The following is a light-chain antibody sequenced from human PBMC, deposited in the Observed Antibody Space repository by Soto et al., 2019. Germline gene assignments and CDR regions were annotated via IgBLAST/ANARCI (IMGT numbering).Light chain of an antibody. V-gene: IGKV1-6*01. J-gene: IGKJ1*01. CDR1: QGIRSA. CDR2: AAS. Sequence: AIEVIQSPSVLFAYVGDRVTITCRTSQGIRSALGWYQQKPGKVPKLLIYAASTLQSGVPPRFSGSGSGRDFTLTISSLQPEDFATYYCLLDYAYFWASGQGTKVDIK. CDR3: LLDYAYFWA.